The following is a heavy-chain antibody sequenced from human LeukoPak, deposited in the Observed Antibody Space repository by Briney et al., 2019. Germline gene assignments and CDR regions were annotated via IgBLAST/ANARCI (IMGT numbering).Heavy chain of an antibody. CDR2: ISSSSSYI. CDR3: AKLILGARSLFDF. CDR1: GFTFSSYS. D-gene: IGHD1-26*01. Sequence: GGSLRLSCAASGFTFSSYSMNWVRQAPGKGLEWVSSISSSSSYIYYADSVKGRFTISRDNSKNTLYLQMSSLRADDTAMYYCAKLILGARSLFDFRGQGILVTVSS. J-gene: IGHJ4*02. V-gene: IGHV3-21*04.